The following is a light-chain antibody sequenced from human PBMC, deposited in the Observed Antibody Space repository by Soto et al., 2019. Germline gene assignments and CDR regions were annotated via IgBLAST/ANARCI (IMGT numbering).Light chain of an antibody. V-gene: IGKV3-20*01. CDR1: QSVTYDQ. J-gene: IGKJ5*01. CDR3: QQYGSSLIN. Sequence: ETVFTHAPDNRSLPPVKSATSSFMASQSVTYDQLAWYRQKPGQAPRLLIYGASNRATGIPDRFSGSGSGTDFTLTISRLEPEDFAVYYCQQYGSSLINFGQGKRRAIK. CDR2: GAS.